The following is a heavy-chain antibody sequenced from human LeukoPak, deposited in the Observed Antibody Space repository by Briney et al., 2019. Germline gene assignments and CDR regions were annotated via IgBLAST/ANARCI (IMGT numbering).Heavy chain of an antibody. D-gene: IGHD1-14*01. CDR2: INTNTGNP. Sequence: ATVKVSCKASGYTFTSYAMNWVRQAPGQGLEWMGWINTNTGNPTYAQGFTGRFVFSLDTSVSTAYLQISSLKAEDTAVYYCARDRTGIEEGYDAFDIWGQGTMVTVSS. V-gene: IGHV7-4-1*02. J-gene: IGHJ3*02. CDR3: ARDRTGIEEGYDAFDI. CDR1: GYTFTSYA.